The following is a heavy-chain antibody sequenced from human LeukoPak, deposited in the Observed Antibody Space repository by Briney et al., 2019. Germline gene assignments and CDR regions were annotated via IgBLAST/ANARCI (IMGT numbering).Heavy chain of an antibody. CDR1: GFTFSSYA. J-gene: IGHJ4*02. CDR2: IRGSGGST. CDR3: AKDPSPYSSSWNHFDY. D-gene: IGHD6-13*01. V-gene: IGHV3-23*01. Sequence: GGSLRLSCAASGFTFSSYAMSWVRQAPGKGLEWVSAIRGSGGSTHYADSVKGRFTISRDNSKNTLYLQMNSLRAEDTAVYYCAKDPSPYSSSWNHFDYWGQGTLVTVSS.